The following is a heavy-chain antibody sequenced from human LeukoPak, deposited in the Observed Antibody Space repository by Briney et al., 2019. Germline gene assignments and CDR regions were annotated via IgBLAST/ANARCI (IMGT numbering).Heavy chain of an antibody. CDR3: AKRAGYYFDY. V-gene: IGHV3-23*01. Sequence: GGSLRLSCAASGFTFSSYAMSWVRQAPGKGLEWVSVISGSGDITYYADSVKGRFTISRDNSKNTLYLQMNSLRAEDTAVYYCAKRAGYYFDYWGQGTLVTDPS. CDR1: GFTFSSYA. J-gene: IGHJ4*02. CDR2: ISGSGDIT. D-gene: IGHD4/OR15-4a*01.